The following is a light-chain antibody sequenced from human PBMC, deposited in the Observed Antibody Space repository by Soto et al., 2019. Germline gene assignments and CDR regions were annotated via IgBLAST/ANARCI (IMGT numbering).Light chain of an antibody. CDR3: QQYNDWPLT. CDR2: GAS. J-gene: IGKJ3*01. CDR1: QSVSSN. V-gene: IGKV3-15*01. Sequence: EIVMTQSPVTLSVSPGERATLSCRASQSVSSNLAWYQQQPGQAPRLLIYGASTRATDIPARFSGSGSGTEFTLTVSSLQSEDFAVYYCQQYNDWPLTFSPGTKVDF.